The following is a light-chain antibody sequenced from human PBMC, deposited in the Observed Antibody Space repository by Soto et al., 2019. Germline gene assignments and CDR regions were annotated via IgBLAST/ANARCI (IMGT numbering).Light chain of an antibody. CDR3: QQYNNWPPA. CDR1: QSVNGN. J-gene: IGKJ1*01. CDR2: GAS. V-gene: IGKV3-15*01. Sequence: EIVMTQSPATLSVSPGERATLSCRASQSVNGNLAWYQQKPGQAPRLLIYGASTRATGIPARFSGSGSGTEFNLANSSLQSEDVAVYYCQQYNNWPPAFGQGTKVEIK.